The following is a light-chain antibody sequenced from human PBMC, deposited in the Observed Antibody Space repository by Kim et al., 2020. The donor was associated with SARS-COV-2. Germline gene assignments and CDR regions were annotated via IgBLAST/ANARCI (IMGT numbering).Light chain of an antibody. J-gene: IGKJ1*01. CDR3: QKYNNWPPWT. CDR1: QSVSSN. CDR2: GAS. V-gene: IGKV3-15*01. Sequence: SPGERATLSCRASQSVSSNLAWYQQKTGQAPRLLIYGASTRATGIPARFSGSGSGTEFTLTISSLQSEDFAVYYCQKYNNWPPWTFGQGTKVDIK.